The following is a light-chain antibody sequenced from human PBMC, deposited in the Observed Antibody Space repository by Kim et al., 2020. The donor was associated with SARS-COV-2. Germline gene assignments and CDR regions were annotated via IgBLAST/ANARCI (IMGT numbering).Light chain of an antibody. V-gene: IGKV4-1*01. CDR1: QSVLYNSNNKNS. CDR2: WAS. J-gene: IGKJ3*01. CDR3: QQYHSPPNT. Sequence: DIVMTQSPDSLTVSLGERATINCKFSQSVLYNSNNKNSLAWYQQKPGQPPKLLIYWASARESGVPARFSGSGSGTDFTLTISSLQAEDVAVYYCQQYHSPPNTFGPGTKVDIK.